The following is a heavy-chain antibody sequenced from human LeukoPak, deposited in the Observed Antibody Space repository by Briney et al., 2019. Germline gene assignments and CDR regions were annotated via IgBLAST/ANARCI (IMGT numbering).Heavy chain of an antibody. Sequence: SVKVSCKASGGTFISYAISWVRQAPGQGLEWMGRIIPILGIANYAQKFQGRVTITADKSTSTAYMELSSLRSEDTAVYYCARDKDDRNWFDPWGQGTLVTVSS. V-gene: IGHV1-69*04. CDR3: ARDKDDRNWFDP. D-gene: IGHD1-1*01. CDR2: IIPILGIA. J-gene: IGHJ5*02. CDR1: GGTFISYA.